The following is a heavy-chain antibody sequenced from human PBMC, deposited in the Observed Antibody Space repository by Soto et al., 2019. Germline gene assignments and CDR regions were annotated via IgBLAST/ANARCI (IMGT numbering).Heavy chain of an antibody. CDR3: ARSLGYCSGGSCYPDAFDI. V-gene: IGHV1-2*04. CDR2: INPNSGGT. Sequence: ASVKVSCKASGYTFTGYYMHWVRQAPGQGLEWMGWINPNSGGTNYAQKFQGWVTMTRDTSISTAYMELSRLRSDDTAVYYCARSLGYCSGGSCYPDAFDIWGQGTMVTVS. D-gene: IGHD2-15*01. CDR1: GYTFTGYY. J-gene: IGHJ3*02.